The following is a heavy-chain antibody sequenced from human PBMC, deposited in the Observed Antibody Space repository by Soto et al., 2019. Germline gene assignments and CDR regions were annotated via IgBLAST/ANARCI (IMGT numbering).Heavy chain of an antibody. Sequence: QVLLVQSGAELRKPGSSVKVSCKTSGGTFTASSFSWVRQAPGQGLEWMGRVIPFSDLTDYAPKLQDRLPITADKSTSTLYLGLSSLRSEVTTVFSRARGELGAPFVSGGQGTVVTVSS. CDR2: VIPFSDLT. V-gene: IGHV1-69*02. CDR1: GGTFTASS. D-gene: IGHD3-16*01. J-gene: IGHJ4*02. CDR3: ARGELGAPFVS.